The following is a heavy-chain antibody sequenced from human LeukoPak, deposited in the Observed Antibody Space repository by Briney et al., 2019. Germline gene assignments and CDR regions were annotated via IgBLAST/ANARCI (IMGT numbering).Heavy chain of an antibody. V-gene: IGHV4-39*01. Sequence: PSETLSLTCTVSGGSISSSSNYWGWIRQPPGKGLEWIGTISYSGSTYYKPSLKSRVTITVNTTKNQFSLKLSSVAAADTAVYYCARLTPYGGSPLGDYWGQGTLVTVSS. CDR2: ISYSGST. CDR1: GGSISSSSNY. J-gene: IGHJ4*02. CDR3: ARLTPYGGSPLGDY. D-gene: IGHD1-26*01.